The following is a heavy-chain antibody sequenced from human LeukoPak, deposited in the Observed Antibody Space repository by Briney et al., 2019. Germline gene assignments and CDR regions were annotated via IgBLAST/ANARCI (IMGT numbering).Heavy chain of an antibody. V-gene: IGHV5-51*01. D-gene: IGHD1-26*01. CDR2: IYPGNSDT. CDR3: ARVQSFSYLLDY. J-gene: IGHJ4*02. Sequence: GESLKISCKGSGYRFTNYWIGWVRQMPGKGLEWMGIIYPGNSDTRYSPSFQGQVTISADRSISTAFLQWSSLKASDTAIFYCARVQSFSYLLDYWGQGTLVTVSS. CDR1: GYRFTNYW.